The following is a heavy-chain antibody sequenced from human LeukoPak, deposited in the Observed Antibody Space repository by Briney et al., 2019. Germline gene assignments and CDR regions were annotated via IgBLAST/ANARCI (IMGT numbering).Heavy chain of an antibody. J-gene: IGHJ1*01. CDR1: GGSISSSSYY. V-gene: IGHV4-39*01. Sequence: SETLSLTCTVSGGSISSSSYYWGWIRQPPGKGLEWIGSIYYSGSTYYNPSLKSRVTISVDTSKNQFSLKLSSVTAADTAVYYCARHEYYYDSSGCFQHWGQGTLVTVSS. CDR2: IYYSGST. CDR3: ARHEYYYDSSGCFQH. D-gene: IGHD3-22*01.